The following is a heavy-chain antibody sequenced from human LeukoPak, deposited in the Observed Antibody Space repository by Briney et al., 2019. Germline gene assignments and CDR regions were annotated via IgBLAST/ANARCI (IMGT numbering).Heavy chain of an antibody. CDR2: ISGSGART. Sequence: GGSLRLFCAASGFTFTSYAMTWVRQAPGKGLEWVSGISGSGARTFYGDSVKGRFTISRDNSKNTLDLQMNSLRAEDTGTYYCAKADCGGECYYVMAVWGQGTTVTVSS. CDR3: AKADCGGECYYVMAV. D-gene: IGHD2-21*01. V-gene: IGHV3-23*01. J-gene: IGHJ6*02. CDR1: GFTFTSYA.